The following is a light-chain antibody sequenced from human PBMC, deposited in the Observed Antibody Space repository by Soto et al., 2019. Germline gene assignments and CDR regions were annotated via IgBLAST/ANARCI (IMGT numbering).Light chain of an antibody. CDR1: QSFLYSSNNKNY. V-gene: IGKV4-1*01. Sequence: DIVMTQSPDALALSLGEVAAINCKSSQSFLYSSNNKNYLAWYQQKTGQPPKXLIYWASTRESGVPERLSGSGSGTDLTLTISSMKPEDVEVYYCQQYYSNTLTFGGGTKVDIK. CDR3: QQYYSNTLT. J-gene: IGKJ4*01. CDR2: WAS.